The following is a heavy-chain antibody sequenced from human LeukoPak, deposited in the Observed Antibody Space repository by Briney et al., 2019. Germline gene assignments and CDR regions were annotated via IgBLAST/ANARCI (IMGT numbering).Heavy chain of an antibody. CDR1: GFTFSSYS. D-gene: IGHD3-10*01. J-gene: IGHJ5*02. CDR3: ARDYGSGSLWFDP. V-gene: IGHV3-21*01. CDR2: ISSSSSYI. Sequence: SGGSLRLSCAASGFTFSSYSMNWVRQAPGKGLEWVSSISSSSSYIYYAGSVKGRFTISRDNAKNSLYLQMNSLRAGDTAVYYCARDYGSGSLWFDPWDQGTLVTVSS.